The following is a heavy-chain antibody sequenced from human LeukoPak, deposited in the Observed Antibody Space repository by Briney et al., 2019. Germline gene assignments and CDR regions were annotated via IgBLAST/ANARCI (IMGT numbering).Heavy chain of an antibody. CDR3: ARHRDFDSTGYYYPLFDY. V-gene: IGHV1-2*02. CDR2: INANHGGT. D-gene: IGHD3-22*01. Sequence: ASVTVSCKASGYTFTGYYLDWVRQGPGQGLEWMGWINANHGGTNYAQQFQGRVSMTRDTSISTAYMELSRLSSYDTAVYYCARHRDFDSTGYYYPLFDYWGQGTLVTVSS. J-gene: IGHJ4*02. CDR1: GYTFTGYY.